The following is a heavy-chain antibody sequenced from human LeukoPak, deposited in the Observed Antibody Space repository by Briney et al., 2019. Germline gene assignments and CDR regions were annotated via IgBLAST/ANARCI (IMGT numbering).Heavy chain of an antibody. CDR2: IYSGGST. V-gene: IGHV3-53*01. J-gene: IGHJ3*02. Sequence: GGSLRLSCAASGFTVSSNYMSWVRQAPGKGLEWVSVIYSGGSTYYADSVKGRFTISRDNSKNTLYLQMNSLRAEDTAVYYCAKGARGDYEDAFDIWGQGTLVTVSS. D-gene: IGHD4-17*01. CDR3: AKGARGDYEDAFDI. CDR1: GFTVSSNY.